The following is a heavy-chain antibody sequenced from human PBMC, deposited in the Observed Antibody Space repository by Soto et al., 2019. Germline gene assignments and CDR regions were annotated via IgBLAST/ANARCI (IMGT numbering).Heavy chain of an antibody. V-gene: IGHV2-5*02. J-gene: IGHJ4*02. CDR3: AHSRNLITEDAQVGDFDY. CDR2: IYWDDDE. CDR1: GFSLNTDGEG. D-gene: IGHD3-10*01. Sequence: QITLKESGPTPVKPTQTLTLTCSFSGFSLNTDGEGVGWVRQPPGEALEWLALIYWDDDERYSPSLKTRLTITKDHTKNQVVLIMTNMDPVDTATYYCAHSRNLITEDAQVGDFDYWGQGTLVTVSS.